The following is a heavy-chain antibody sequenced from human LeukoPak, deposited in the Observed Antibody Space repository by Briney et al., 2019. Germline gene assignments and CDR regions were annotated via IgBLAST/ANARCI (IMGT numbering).Heavy chain of an antibody. CDR3: AKDGHYGSGNPTLSDY. Sequence: GGSLRLSCAASGFTFSSYGMHWVRQAPGKGLEWVAVISYDGSNKYYADSVKGRFTISRDNSKNTLYLQMNSLRAEDTAVYYCAKDGHYGSGNPTLSDYWGQGTLVTVSS. V-gene: IGHV3-30*18. J-gene: IGHJ4*02. D-gene: IGHD3-10*01. CDR2: ISYDGSNK. CDR1: GFTFSSYG.